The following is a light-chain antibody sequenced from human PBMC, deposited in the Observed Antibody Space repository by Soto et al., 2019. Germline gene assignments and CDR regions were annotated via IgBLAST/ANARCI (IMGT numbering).Light chain of an antibody. V-gene: IGLV2-18*02. J-gene: IGLJ1*01. Sequence: SVLTQPPSVSESPGQSGTISCTGTSSDVGSYNRVSWFQQPPGTAPKLLIYEVSNRPSGVPDRFSGSKSGNTASLTISGLQAEDDADYYCSSYPSSSPYVLGTGTKFT. CDR1: SSDVGSYNR. CDR2: EVS. CDR3: SSYPSSSPYV.